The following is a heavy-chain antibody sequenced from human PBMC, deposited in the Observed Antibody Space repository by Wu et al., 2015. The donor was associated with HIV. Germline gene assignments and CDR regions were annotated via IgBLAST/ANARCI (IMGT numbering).Heavy chain of an antibody. CDR1: GYTFTSYG. CDR2: ISAYDGNT. D-gene: IGHD2-15*01. Sequence: QVHLVQSGTEVKKPGASVKVSCKASGYTFTSYGFSWVRQAPGQGLEWMGWISAYDGNTDYAQNFQGRVTMTTDTPTSTAYMELRSLRSDDTAMYYCARDIVVMVAATIPLDYWGQGTLVTVSS. V-gene: IGHV1-18*01. CDR3: ARDIVVMVAATIPLDY. J-gene: IGHJ4*02.